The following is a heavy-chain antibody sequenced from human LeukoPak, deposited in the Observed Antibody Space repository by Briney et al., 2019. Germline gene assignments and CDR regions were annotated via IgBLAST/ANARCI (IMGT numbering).Heavy chain of an antibody. CDR3: ARAGSGRYYYYMDV. Sequence: ASVRVSCKASGYTFAIYGISWVRQAPGQGLEWMGWISSYNGYTNYAQKFQGRVTMTTDTSTNTAYMELRSLRSDDTAVYYCARAGSGRYYYYMDVWGNGTTVTVSS. CDR2: ISSYNGYT. CDR1: GYTFAIYG. V-gene: IGHV1-18*04. D-gene: IGHD3-10*01. J-gene: IGHJ6*03.